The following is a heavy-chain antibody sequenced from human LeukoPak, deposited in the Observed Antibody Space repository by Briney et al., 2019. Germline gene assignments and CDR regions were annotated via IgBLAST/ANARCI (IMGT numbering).Heavy chain of an antibody. Sequence: GESLKISCKGSGYSFTSYWTSWVRQMPGKGLEWMGRIDPSDSYTNYSPSFQGHVTISADKSISTAYLQWSSLKASDTAMYYCARQAVAATPESFDYWGQGTLVTVSS. CDR3: ARQAVAATPESFDY. CDR1: GYSFTSYW. V-gene: IGHV5-10-1*01. CDR2: IDPSDSYT. D-gene: IGHD2-15*01. J-gene: IGHJ4*02.